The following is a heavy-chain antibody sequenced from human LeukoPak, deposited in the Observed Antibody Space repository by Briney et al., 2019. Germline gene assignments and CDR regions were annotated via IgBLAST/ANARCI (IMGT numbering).Heavy chain of an antibody. CDR3: GRAILTGYYNWFDP. J-gene: IGHJ5*02. CDR2: INGDGTST. V-gene: IGHV3-74*01. Sequence: GGSLRLSCAASGFTFNSYWMHWVRQAPGKGLVWVSRINGDGTSTSYADSVKGRFTISRDNAKNTLYLQMNSLRAEDMAVYYCGRAILTGYYNWFDPWGQGTLVTVSS. CDR1: GFTFNSYW. D-gene: IGHD3-9*01.